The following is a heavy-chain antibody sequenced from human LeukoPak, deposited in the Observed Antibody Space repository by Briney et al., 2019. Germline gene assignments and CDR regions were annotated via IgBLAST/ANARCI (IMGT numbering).Heavy chain of an antibody. CDR2: IRYDGSNK. Sequence: GGSLRLSCAASGFTFSSYGMHWVRQAPGKGLEWVAFIRYDGSNKYYADSVKGRFTISRDNSKNTLYLQMNSLRAEDSAIYYCARDDNYYDGRSYSSGFDHWGHGTLVTVSS. CDR1: GFTFSSYG. J-gene: IGHJ4*03. CDR3: ARDDNYYDGRSYSSGFDH. D-gene: IGHD3-22*01. V-gene: IGHV3-30*02.